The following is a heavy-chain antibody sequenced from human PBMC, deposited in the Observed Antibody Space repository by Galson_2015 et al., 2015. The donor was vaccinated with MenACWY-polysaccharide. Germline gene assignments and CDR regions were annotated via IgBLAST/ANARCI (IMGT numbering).Heavy chain of an antibody. Sequence: RLSCAASGITFSDYSMTWVRQAPGKGLEWVSTISESGKNIFYADSVKGRFTISRDNSKNTLYLQMNSLRAEDTAIYYCAKRLVAAGMGLSWGQGTLVTVSS. D-gene: IGHD6-13*01. J-gene: IGHJ4*02. CDR3: AKRLVAAGMGLS. V-gene: IGHV3-23*01. CDR1: GITFSDYS. CDR2: ISESGKNI.